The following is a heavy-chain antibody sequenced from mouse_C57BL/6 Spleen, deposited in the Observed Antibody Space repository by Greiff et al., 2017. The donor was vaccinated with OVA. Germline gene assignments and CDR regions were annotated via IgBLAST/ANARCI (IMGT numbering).Heavy chain of an antibody. D-gene: IGHD2-2*01. Sequence: EVKLMESGGGLVKPGGSLKLSCAASGFTFSSYAMSWVRQTPEKRLEWVATISDGGSYTYYPDNVKGRFTISRDNAKNNLYLQMSHLKSEDTAMYYCARGGYDVGYFDVWGTGTTVTVSS. CDR2: ISDGGSYT. CDR3: ARGGYDVGYFDV. J-gene: IGHJ1*03. CDR1: GFTFSSYA. V-gene: IGHV5-4*03.